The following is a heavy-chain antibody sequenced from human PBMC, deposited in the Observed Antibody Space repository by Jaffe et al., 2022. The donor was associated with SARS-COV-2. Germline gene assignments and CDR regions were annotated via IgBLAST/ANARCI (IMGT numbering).Heavy chain of an antibody. D-gene: IGHD5-12*01. J-gene: IGHJ5*02. CDR1: GGSISSYY. V-gene: IGHV4-4*07. CDR3: ARDRGYSGYDFELRRSGWFDP. CDR2: IYTSGST. Sequence: QVQLQESGPGLVKPSETLSLTCTVSGGSISSYYWSWIRQPAGKGLEWIGRIYTSGSTNYNPSLKSRVTMSVDTSKNQFSLKLSSVTAADTAVYYCARDRGYSGYDFELRRSGWFDPWGQGTLVTVSS.